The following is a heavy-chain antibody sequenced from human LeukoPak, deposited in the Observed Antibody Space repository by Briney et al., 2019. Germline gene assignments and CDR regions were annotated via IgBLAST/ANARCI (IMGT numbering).Heavy chain of an antibody. CDR1: GFTFDDYA. V-gene: IGHV3-9*01. J-gene: IGHJ4*02. D-gene: IGHD2-15*01. CDR3: VREWYYFDL. CDR2: ISWNSGSI. Sequence: GGSLRLSCAASGFTFDDYAMHWVRQAPGKGLEWVSGISWNSGSIGYADSVKGRFTISRDNAKNSLYLQMDSLRDEDTAVYYCVREWYYFDLWGQGTLVTVSS.